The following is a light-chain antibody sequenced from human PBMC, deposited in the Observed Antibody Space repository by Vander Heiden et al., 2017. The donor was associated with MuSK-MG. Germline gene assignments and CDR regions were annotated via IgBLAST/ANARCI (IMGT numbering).Light chain of an antibody. Sequence: DIQMTQSPSSLSASVGDRVTITCRASQSISSYLNWYQQKPGKAPKLLIYAASSLQSGVPSRFSGSGPGTDFTLTISSLQPEDFATYYCQQSDSTPRAFGGGTKVEIK. J-gene: IGKJ4*01. V-gene: IGKV1-39*01. CDR1: QSISSY. CDR3: QQSDSTPRA. CDR2: AAS.